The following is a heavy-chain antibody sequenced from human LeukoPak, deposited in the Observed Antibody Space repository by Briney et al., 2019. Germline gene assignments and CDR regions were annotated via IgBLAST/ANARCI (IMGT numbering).Heavy chain of an antibody. J-gene: IGHJ4*02. V-gene: IGHV3-23*01. CDR3: AKASEPLVLRYFDWHPPYYFDY. D-gene: IGHD3-9*01. Sequence: GGSLRLSCAASGFTFSSYGMSWVRQAPGKGLEWVSAISGSGGSTYYADSVKGRFTISRDNSKNTLYLQMNSLRAEDTAVYYCAKASEPLVLRYFDWHPPYYFDYWGQGTLVTVSS. CDR2: ISGSGGST. CDR1: GFTFSSYG.